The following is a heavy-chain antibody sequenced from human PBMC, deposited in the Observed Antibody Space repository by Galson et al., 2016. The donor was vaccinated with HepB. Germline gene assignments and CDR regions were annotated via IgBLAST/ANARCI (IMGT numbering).Heavy chain of an antibody. CDR3: ARARYSSSCFGDFDY. CDR1: GFSFSLYG. D-gene: IGHD6-19*01. V-gene: IGHV3-33*01. Sequence: SLRLSCAASGFSFSLYGMHWVRQAPGKGLEWVALIWYDGENKYSADPVKGRFTITRDNSDNTLYLHMDSLRAEDTAVYYCARARYSSSCFGDFDYWGQGTLVIVSS. CDR2: IWYDGENK. J-gene: IGHJ4*02.